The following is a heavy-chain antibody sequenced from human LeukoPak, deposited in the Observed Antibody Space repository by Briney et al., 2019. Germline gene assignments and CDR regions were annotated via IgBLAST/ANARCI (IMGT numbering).Heavy chain of an antibody. CDR1: GYIFTNYW. J-gene: IGHJ1*01. CDR2: IYPRDSDT. CDR3: ARGFGSTWLEY. D-gene: IGHD6-13*01. V-gene: IGHV5-51*01. Sequence: GESLKISSKGSGYIFTNYWIGWVRQMPGKGLEWMGIIYPRDSDTRYSPSFQGQVTISADKSLTTAYLQWSSLKASDTAMYYCARGFGSTWLEYWGQGTLVTVSS.